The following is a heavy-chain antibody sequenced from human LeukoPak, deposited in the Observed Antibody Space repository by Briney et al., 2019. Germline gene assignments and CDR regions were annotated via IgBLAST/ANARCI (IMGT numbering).Heavy chain of an antibody. V-gene: IGHV5-51*01. CDR2: IHPGDSET. Sequence: GESLKIPCKGSGYRFTSYWIVWVRQMPGKGLEWMGIIHPGDSETRYRPSFQGQVTISADKSISTAYPQWSSLKASDTAMYYCARHDIGGDSSSWYIYWGQGTLVTVSS. J-gene: IGHJ1*01. CDR1: GYRFTSYW. CDR3: ARHDIGGDSSSWYIY. D-gene: IGHD6-13*01.